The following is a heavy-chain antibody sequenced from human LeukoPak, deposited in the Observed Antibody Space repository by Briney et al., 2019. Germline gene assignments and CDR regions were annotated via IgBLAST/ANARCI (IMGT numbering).Heavy chain of an antibody. CDR3: ATDTPGFTGLGGYLDF. V-gene: IGHV3-30-3*01. D-gene: IGHD1-26*01. CDR1: GFTFSSYA. J-gene: IGHJ4*02. CDR2: ISYDGNNK. Sequence: GGSLRLSCAASGFTFSSYAMHWVRQAPGKGLEWVAVISYDGNNKYYADSVKGRFTISRDNSKSTLYLQMNSLRAEDTAVYYCATDTPGFTGLGGYLDFWGGEPLVTVPS.